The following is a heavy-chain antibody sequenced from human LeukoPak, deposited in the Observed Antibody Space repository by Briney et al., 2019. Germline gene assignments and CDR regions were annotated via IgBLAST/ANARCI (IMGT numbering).Heavy chain of an antibody. CDR2: LSGSGAST. J-gene: IGHJ4*02. Sequence: GGSLRLSCAASGFTFSSYAMSWVRQAPGKGLEWAPTLSGSGASTSYADSVRGRFTISRDNSKNTLYLQMNSLRAEDTARYYCAKQKGYCSGGSCYYSDYWGQGTLVTVSS. V-gene: IGHV3-23*01. CDR3: AKQKGYCSGGSCYYSDY. CDR1: GFTFSSYA. D-gene: IGHD2-15*01.